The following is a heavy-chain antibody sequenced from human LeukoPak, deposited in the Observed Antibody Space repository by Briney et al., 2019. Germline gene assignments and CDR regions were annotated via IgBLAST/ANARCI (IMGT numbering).Heavy chain of an antibody. CDR1: GYSFTSYW. Sequence: GESLKISCKDSGYSFTSYWIGWVRQMPGKGLEWMGIIYPGDSDTRYSPSFQGQVTISADKSISTAYLQWSSLKASDTTMYYCARRKYSGSYYGAFDIWGQGTMVTVSS. J-gene: IGHJ3*02. V-gene: IGHV5-51*01. D-gene: IGHD1-26*01. CDR3: ARRKYSGSYYGAFDI. CDR2: IYPGDSDT.